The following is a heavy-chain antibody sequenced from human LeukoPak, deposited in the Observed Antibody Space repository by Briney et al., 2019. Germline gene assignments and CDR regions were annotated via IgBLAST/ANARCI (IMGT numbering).Heavy chain of an antibody. CDR3: ARGGNYDFWSGQYYYYGMDV. CDR2: ISAYNGNT. D-gene: IGHD3-3*01. Sequence: ASVKVSCKASGYTFTSYGISWVRQAPGQGLEWMGWISAYNGNTNYAQKLQGRVTMTTDTSTSTAYMELRSLRSDDTAVYYRARGGNYDFWSGQYYYYGMDVWGQGTTVTVSS. J-gene: IGHJ6*02. CDR1: GYTFTSYG. V-gene: IGHV1-18*01.